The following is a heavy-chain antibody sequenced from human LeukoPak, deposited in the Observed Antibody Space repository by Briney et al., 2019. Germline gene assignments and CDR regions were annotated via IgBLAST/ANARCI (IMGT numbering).Heavy chain of an antibody. J-gene: IGHJ4*02. D-gene: IGHD6-19*01. V-gene: IGHV3-7*03. CDR2: IKQDGSEK. CDR3: ARTGIASSGTPFDY. Sequence: GGSLRLSCAASGFTFSSYWMSWVRHAPGKGLEWVANIKQDGSEKYYVDSVKGRFTICKDNAKNSLYLQMNSLRAEDTAVYYCARTGIASSGTPFDYWGQGTLVTVSS. CDR1: GFTFSSYW.